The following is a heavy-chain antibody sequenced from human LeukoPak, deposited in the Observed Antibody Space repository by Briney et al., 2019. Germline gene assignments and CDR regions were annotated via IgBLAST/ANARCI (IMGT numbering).Heavy chain of an antibody. CDR1: GFTLRSYW. CDR2: IYSDGSST. D-gene: IGHD6-13*01. J-gene: IGHJ6*04. V-gene: IGHV3-74*01. Sequence: GWALTLSCVPCGFTLRSYWMHWLRQAPGKGLVWVSRIYSDGSSTSYADSVKGRFTISRDNAKNTLYLQMNSLRAEDTAVYYCAGDIAAADMDVWGKGTTVTTSS. CDR3: AGDIAAADMDV.